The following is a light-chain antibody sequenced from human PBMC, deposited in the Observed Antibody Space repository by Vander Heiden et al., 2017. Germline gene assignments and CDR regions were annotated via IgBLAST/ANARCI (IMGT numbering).Light chain of an antibody. CDR2: GNN. J-gene: IGLJ3*02. CDR1: SSNLGAGYE. Sequence: QSVLTQPPSVSGAPGQRVTISCTGSSSNLGAGYEVHWYQQVPGTAPKLRIYGNNNRPAGVPDRFSGSKSGTSASLAITGLQAEDEAYYYCQSYDFRLSGSRVFGGGTKLTVL. CDR3: QSYDFRLSGSRV. V-gene: IGLV1-40*01.